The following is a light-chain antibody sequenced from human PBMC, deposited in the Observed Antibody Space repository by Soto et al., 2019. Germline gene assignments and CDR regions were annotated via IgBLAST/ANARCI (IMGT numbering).Light chain of an antibody. J-gene: IGKJ5*01. CDR1: QSVSSN. V-gene: IGKV3-15*01. CDR2: GAS. CDR3: QQYNNWPPIT. Sequence: EIVMTQSASTLSVSTGERATLSWGASQSVSSNLAWYQQKPGQAPRLLIYGASTRATGIPARFSGSGSGTEFTLTISSLQSEDFAAYYCQQYNNWPPITFGQGTRLEIK.